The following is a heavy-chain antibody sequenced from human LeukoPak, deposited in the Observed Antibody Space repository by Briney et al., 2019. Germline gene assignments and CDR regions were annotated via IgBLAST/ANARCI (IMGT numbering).Heavy chain of an antibody. J-gene: IGHJ4*02. D-gene: IGHD6-19*01. CDR1: GFTFSSYP. CDR3: AKDILRAVAGFFDY. CDR2: ISGSGGST. V-gene: IGHV3-23*01. Sequence: GGSLRLSCAASGFTFSSYPMSWVRQAPGKGLEWVSAISGSGGSTYYADSVKGRFTISRDNSKNTLYLQMNSLRAEDTAVYYCAKDILRAVAGFFDYWGQGTLVTVSS.